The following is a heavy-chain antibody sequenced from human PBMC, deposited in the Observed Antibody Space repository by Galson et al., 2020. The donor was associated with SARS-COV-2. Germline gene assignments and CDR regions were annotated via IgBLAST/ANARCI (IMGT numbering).Heavy chain of an antibody. CDR3: ARHLRRWLQLAPYYFDY. Sequence: ASETLSLTCTVSGGSISSSSYYWGWIRQPPGKGLEWIGSIYYSGNTYYNPSLKSRVTISVDTSKNQFSLKLSSVTAAETAVYYCARHLRRWLQLAPYYFDYWGQGTLVTVSS. V-gene: IGHV4-39*01. CDR1: GGSISSSSYY. D-gene: IGHD5-12*01. J-gene: IGHJ4*02. CDR2: IYYSGNT.